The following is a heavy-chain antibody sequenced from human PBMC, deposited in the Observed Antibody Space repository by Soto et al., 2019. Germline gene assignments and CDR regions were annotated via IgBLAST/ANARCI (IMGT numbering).Heavy chain of an antibody. J-gene: IGHJ6*03. V-gene: IGHV3-33*01. D-gene: IGHD4-4*01. CDR1: GFTFSSYG. CDR3: ARDLNSNYGDYYYYYMDV. CDR2: IWYDGSNK. Sequence: GGSLRLSCAASGFTFSSYGMHWVRQAPGKGLEWVAVIWYDGSNKYYADSVKGRFTISRDNSKNTLYLQMNSLRAEDTAVYYCARDLNSNYGDYYYYYMDVWGKGTTVTVSS.